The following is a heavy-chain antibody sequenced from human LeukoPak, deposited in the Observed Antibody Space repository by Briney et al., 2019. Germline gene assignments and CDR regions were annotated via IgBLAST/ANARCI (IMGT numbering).Heavy chain of an antibody. Sequence: SETLSLTCAVYGGSFSGYYCSWIRQPPGKGLEWIGEINHSGSTNYNPSLKSRVTISVDTSKNQFSLKLSSVTAADTAVYYCARGQWLVTKTFDYWGQGTLVTVSS. V-gene: IGHV4-34*01. CDR1: GGSFSGYY. D-gene: IGHD6-19*01. J-gene: IGHJ4*02. CDR2: INHSGST. CDR3: ARGQWLVTKTFDY.